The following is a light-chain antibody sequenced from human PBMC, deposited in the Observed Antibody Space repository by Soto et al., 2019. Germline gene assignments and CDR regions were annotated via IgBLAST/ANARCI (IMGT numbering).Light chain of an antibody. Sequence: DIQMTQSPSTLSGSVGDRVTITCRASQTISSWLAWYQQKPGKAPKLLIYKASTLKSGVPSRFSGSGSGTEFTLTISSLQSEDFAVYYCQQYNNWVTFGPGTKVDI. J-gene: IGKJ3*01. V-gene: IGKV1-5*03. CDR3: QQYNNWVT. CDR2: KAS. CDR1: QTISSW.